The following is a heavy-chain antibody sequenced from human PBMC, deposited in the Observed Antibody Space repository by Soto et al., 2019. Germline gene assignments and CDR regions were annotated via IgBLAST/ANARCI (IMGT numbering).Heavy chain of an antibody. J-gene: IGHJ4*02. D-gene: IGHD1-26*01. Sequence: QVQLVQSGAEVKKPGSSVKVSCKTSGGTFSTYSIVWVRQAPGEGLEWMGGIISIFGTANYAQKFQDRVTITADKSTNTGFMELSSLKSEDTAMYYCASSSGNNYGVGTNYYFDYWGQGTLVTVSS. V-gene: IGHV1-69*06. CDR1: GGTFSTYS. CDR2: IISIFGTA. CDR3: ASSSGNNYGVGTNYYFDY.